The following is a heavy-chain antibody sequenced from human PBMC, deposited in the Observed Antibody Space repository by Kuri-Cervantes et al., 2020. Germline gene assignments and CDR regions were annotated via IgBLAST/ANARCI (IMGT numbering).Heavy chain of an antibody. CDR2: INPNSGGT. CDR3: ARVRGSGSYAYVAD. Sequence: ASVKVSCKASGYTFTGYYMHWVRQAPGQGLEWMGWINPNSGGTNYAQKFQGWVTMTRDTSISTAYMELSRLRSDDAAVYYCARVRGSGSYAYVADWGQGILVTVSS. CDR1: GYTFTGYY. D-gene: IGHD3-10*01. V-gene: IGHV1-2*04. J-gene: IGHJ4*01.